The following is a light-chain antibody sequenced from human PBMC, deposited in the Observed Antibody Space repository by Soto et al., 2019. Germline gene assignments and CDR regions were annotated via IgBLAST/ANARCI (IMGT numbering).Light chain of an antibody. CDR3: QQYNSYSRS. CDR2: KAS. V-gene: IGKV1-5*03. J-gene: IGKJ1*01. CDR1: QSISSW. Sequence: DIQMTQSPSTLSASVGDRFTITCRASQSISSWLAWYQQKPGKAPKLLIYKASSLESGVPSRFSGSGSGTEFTLTISSLKPDDFATYYCQQYNSYSRSFGQGTKVEIK.